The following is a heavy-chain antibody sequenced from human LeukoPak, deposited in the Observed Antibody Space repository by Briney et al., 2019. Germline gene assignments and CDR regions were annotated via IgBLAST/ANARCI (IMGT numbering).Heavy chain of an antibody. Sequence: SETLSLTCTVSGDSISTSNSYWGWIRQPPGKGLEWIGSIYYSGNTYYNASLKSRVTISVDTSKNQFSLKLTSVTAADTAVYYCARDYTGGWNDYWGQGTLVTVSS. CDR2: IYYSGNT. CDR1: GDSISTSNSY. D-gene: IGHD7-27*01. V-gene: IGHV4-39*02. CDR3: ARDYTGGWNDY. J-gene: IGHJ4*02.